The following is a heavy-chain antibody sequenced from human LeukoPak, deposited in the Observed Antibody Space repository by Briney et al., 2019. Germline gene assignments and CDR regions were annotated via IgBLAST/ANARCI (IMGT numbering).Heavy chain of an antibody. CDR1: GFTFNSYW. J-gene: IGHJ4*02. V-gene: IGHV3-30*03. CDR2: LSSDGSLT. Sequence: PGGSLRLSCAASGFTFNSYWMSWVRRAPGKGLEWVAVLSSDGSLTYYADSVRGRFTISRDNSKNTLYLQMNSLRAEDTAVYYCARDYDILTGWDFDYWGQGTLVTVSS. CDR3: ARDYDILTGWDFDY. D-gene: IGHD3-9*01.